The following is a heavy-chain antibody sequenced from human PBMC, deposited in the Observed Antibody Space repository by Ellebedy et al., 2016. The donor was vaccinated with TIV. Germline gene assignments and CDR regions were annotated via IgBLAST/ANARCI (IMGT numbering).Heavy chain of an antibody. J-gene: IGHJ6*02. V-gene: IGHV6-1*01. Sequence: SETLSLTCVISGDSVSTDIGWNWIRQSPSRGLEWLGRTYYRSKWNNDYAVSLKSRMTIKPDTSKNQFSLQLNSVTPEDTAVYYCARGWFGSGMGVWGQGTTVTVSS. CDR1: GDSVSTDIG. CDR2: TYYRSKWNN. D-gene: IGHD3-10*01. CDR3: ARGWFGSGMGV.